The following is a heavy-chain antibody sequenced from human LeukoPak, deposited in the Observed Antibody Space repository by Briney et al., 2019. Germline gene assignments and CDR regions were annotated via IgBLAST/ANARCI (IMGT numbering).Heavy chain of an antibody. CDR3: AKAASSSLWHMDV. CDR1: GFTFDDYA. Sequence: GGSLRLSCAASGFTFDDYAMHWVRQAPGKGLEWVSLISWDGGSTYYAGSVKGRFTISRDNSKNSLYLQMNSLRAEDTALYYCAKAASSSLWHMDVWGKGTTVTVSS. J-gene: IGHJ6*03. D-gene: IGHD6-6*01. CDR2: ISWDGGST. V-gene: IGHV3-43D*03.